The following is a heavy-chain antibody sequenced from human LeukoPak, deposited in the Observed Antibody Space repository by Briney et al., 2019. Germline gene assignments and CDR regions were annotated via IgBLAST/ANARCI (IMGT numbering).Heavy chain of an antibody. J-gene: IGHJ4*02. CDR2: IYPGDSDT. Sequence: GGSLKISCKDSGYSFTSYWIGWVCQMPGKGLEWMGIIYPGDSDTRYSPSFQGQVTISADKSINTAYLQWSSLKASDTAIYYCARRGEAMDPFDYWGQGTLVTVSS. V-gene: IGHV5-51*01. CDR1: GYSFTSYW. D-gene: IGHD5-18*01. CDR3: ARRGEAMDPFDY.